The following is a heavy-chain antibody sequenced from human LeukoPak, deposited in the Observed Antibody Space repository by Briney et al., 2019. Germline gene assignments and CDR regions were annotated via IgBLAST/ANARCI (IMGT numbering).Heavy chain of an antibody. Sequence: SVKVSCKASGRGFTGLAVTWLRHVPGQGFEWMGRIIPIIDATHYAQKFQDRVTITADESTSTAYMKLHSLRSEDTAVYFCASSLLRMADLLPSHFDYWGQGTLVTVSS. CDR2: IIPIIDAT. CDR3: ASSLLRMADLLPSHFDY. CDR1: GRGFTGLA. D-gene: IGHD3-10*01. J-gene: IGHJ4*02. V-gene: IGHV1-69*11.